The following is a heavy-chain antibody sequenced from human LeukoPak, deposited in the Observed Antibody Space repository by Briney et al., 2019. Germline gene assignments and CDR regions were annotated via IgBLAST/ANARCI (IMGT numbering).Heavy chain of an antibody. CDR2: IYYSGST. CDR1: GGSISSYY. D-gene: IGHD1-1*01. V-gene: IGHV4-59*08. J-gene: IGHJ4*02. CDR3: ARQGPGTVFDY. Sequence: PSETLSLTCTVSGGSISSYYWSWIRQPPGKGLEWIGYIYYSGSTNYNPSLKSRVTISVDTSKNQFSLKLSSATAADTAVYYCARQGPGTVFDYWGQGTLVTVSS.